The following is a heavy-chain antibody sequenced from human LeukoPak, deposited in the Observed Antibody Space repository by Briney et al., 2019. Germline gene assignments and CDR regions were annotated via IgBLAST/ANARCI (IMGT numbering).Heavy chain of an antibody. CDR1: GGTFSSYA. CDR3: ARGYSSGYKYFDY. CDR2: IIPIFGTA. V-gene: IGHV1-69*13. J-gene: IGHJ4*02. D-gene: IGHD6-19*01. Sequence: SVKVSCKASGGTFSSYAISWVRQAPGQGLEWMGGIIPIFGTANYAQKFQGRVTITADESTSTAYMELSSLRPEDTAVYYCARGYSSGYKYFDYWGQGTLVTVSS.